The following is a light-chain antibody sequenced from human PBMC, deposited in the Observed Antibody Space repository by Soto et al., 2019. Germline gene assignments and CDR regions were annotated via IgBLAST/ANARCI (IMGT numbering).Light chain of an antibody. V-gene: IGKV3-11*01. Sequence: ESVLTQSAGTLSLSPGERAALSCRASQSVSTSYLAWYQKKPGQAPRLLSHDAYHRAAGIPARFSGSGFGTDFTLTISSLEPEDAAVYYCQQRSNWPPITFGQGTRLEIK. CDR1: QSVSTSY. CDR2: DAY. J-gene: IGKJ5*01. CDR3: QQRSNWPPIT.